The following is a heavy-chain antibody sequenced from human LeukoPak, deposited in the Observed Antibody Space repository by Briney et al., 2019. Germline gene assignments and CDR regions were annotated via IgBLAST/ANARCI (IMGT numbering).Heavy chain of an antibody. Sequence: ASVKVSCKASGYTFTSYAISWVRQAPGQGLEWMGWISAYKNDTNYAQKFQGRVVMTTDKSTSTAYMELRSLTSDDTAVYYCARGYSGYFYYYYYYMDVWGKGTTVTVSS. CDR2: ISAYKNDT. CDR3: ARGYSGYFYYYYYYMDV. V-gene: IGHV1-18*01. D-gene: IGHD5-12*01. J-gene: IGHJ6*03. CDR1: GYTFTSYA.